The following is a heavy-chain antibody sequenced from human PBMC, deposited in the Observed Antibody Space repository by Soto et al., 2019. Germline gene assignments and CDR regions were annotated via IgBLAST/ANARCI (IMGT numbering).Heavy chain of an antibody. CDR2: ISADGRGT. Sequence: GGSLRLSCAASGFALSSYAMSWVRQAPGKGLEWVSAISADGRGTFYADSVKGRFTISRDTSKNSLYLQMNSLRAEDTAVYYCARETSLDYWGQGTLVTVSS. CDR3: ARETSLDY. CDR1: GFALSSYA. V-gene: IGHV3-23*01. D-gene: IGHD2-2*01. J-gene: IGHJ4*02.